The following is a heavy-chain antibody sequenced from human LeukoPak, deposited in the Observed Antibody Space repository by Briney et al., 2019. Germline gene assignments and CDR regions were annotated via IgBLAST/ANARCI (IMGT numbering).Heavy chain of an antibody. J-gene: IGHJ5*02. V-gene: IGHV3-48*03. CDR2: ISSSGSTI. D-gene: IGHD3-10*01. CDR3: ARDSGSQSYNIWFDP. Sequence: QPGGSLRLSCAASGFTFSSYEMNWVRQAPGKGLEWVSYISSSGSTIYYADSVKGRFTISRDNAKNSLYLQMNSLRAEDTAVYYCARDSGSQSYNIWFDPWGQGTLVTVSS. CDR1: GFTFSSYE.